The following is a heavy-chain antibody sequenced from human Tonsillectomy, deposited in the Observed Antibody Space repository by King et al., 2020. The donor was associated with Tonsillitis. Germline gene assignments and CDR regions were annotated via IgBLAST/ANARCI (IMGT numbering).Heavy chain of an antibody. CDR1: GFTFSSYE. CDR3: ARENVWFGEPHFDY. J-gene: IGHJ4*02. CDR2: ISSSGSTI. D-gene: IGHD3-10*01. V-gene: IGHV3-48*03. Sequence: VQLVESGGGLVQPGGSLRLSCAASGFTFSSYEMNWVRQAPGKGLEWVSYISSSGSTIYYAGSVKGRFTISRDNAKNSLYLQMNSLRAEDTAVYYCARENVWFGEPHFDYWGQGTLVTVSS.